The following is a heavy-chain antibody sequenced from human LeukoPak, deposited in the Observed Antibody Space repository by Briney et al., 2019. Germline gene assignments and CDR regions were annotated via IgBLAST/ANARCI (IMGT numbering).Heavy chain of an antibody. CDR1: GFTFDDLG. V-gene: IGHV3-20*04. CDR2: INWNGGST. CDR3: ARGFGSGSYYSHLVY. J-gene: IGHJ4*02. D-gene: IGHD3-10*01. Sequence: GGSLRLSCAASGFTFDDLGMSWVRQGPGKGLEWVSGINWNGGSTVYADSVKGRFTISRDNAKNSLYLQMNSLRAEDTALYYCARGFGSGSYYSHLVYWGQGTLVTVSS.